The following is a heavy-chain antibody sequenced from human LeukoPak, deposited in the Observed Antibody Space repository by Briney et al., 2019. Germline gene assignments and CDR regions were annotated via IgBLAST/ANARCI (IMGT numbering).Heavy chain of an antibody. V-gene: IGHV4-39*01. CDR3: ARGGGSYLDYFDY. J-gene: IGHJ4*02. D-gene: IGHD1-26*01. CDR2: IYYSGST. Sequence: SETLSLTCTVSGGSISSSSYYWGWIRQPPGKELEWIGSIYYSGSTYYNPSLKSRVTISVDTSKNQFSPKLSSVTAADTAVYYCARGGGSYLDYFDYWGQGTLVTVSS. CDR1: GGSISSSSYY.